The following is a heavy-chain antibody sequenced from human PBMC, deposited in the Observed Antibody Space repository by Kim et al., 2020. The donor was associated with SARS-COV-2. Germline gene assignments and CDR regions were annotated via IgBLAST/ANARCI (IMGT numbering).Heavy chain of an antibody. CDR2: IWYDGSNK. D-gene: IGHD4-17*01. CDR3: ARDGGRGCDYGDHYYYGMDV. Sequence: GGSLRLSCAASGFTFSSYGMHWVRQAPGKGLEWVAVIWYDGSNKYYADSVKGRFTISRDNSKNTLYLQMNSLRAEDTAVYYCARDGGRGCDYGDHYYYGMDVWGQGTTVPVPS. CDR1: GFTFSSYG. V-gene: IGHV3-33*01. J-gene: IGHJ6*02.